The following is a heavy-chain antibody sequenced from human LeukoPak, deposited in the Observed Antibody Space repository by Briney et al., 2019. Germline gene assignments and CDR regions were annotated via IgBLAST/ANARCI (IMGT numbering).Heavy chain of an antibody. CDR1: GFTFYDYG. V-gene: IGHV3-20*04. CDR3: ARVIGGGSYSQNFDY. D-gene: IGHD1-26*01. Sequence: GGSLRLSCAASGFTFYDYGMSWVRQAPGKGLEWVSGINWNGGSTGYADSVKGRFTISRDNAKNSLYLQMNSLRAGDTAVYYCARVIGGGSYSQNFDYWGQGTLVTVSS. J-gene: IGHJ4*02. CDR2: INWNGGST.